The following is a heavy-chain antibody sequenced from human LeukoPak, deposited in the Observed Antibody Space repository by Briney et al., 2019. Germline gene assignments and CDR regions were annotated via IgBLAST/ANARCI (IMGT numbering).Heavy chain of an antibody. CDR3: ARRVRGSSFPTRYYYGSGSCYFDY. Sequence: SETLSLTCAVYGGSFSGYYWSWIRQPPGKGLEWIGEINHSGSTSYNPSLKSRVTMSVDTSKNQFSLKLSSVTAADTAVYYCARRVRGSSFPTRYYYGSGSCYFDYWGQGTLVTVSS. V-gene: IGHV4-34*01. CDR2: INHSGST. D-gene: IGHD3-10*01. J-gene: IGHJ4*02. CDR1: GGSFSGYY.